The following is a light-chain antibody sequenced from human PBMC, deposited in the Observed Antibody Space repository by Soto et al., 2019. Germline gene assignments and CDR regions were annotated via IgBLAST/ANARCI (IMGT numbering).Light chain of an antibody. V-gene: IGKV1-27*01. CDR1: QDISNY. Sequence: DIQMTQSPSTLSAYVGDRVTMTCQASQDISNYLNWYQQKPGKIPNLLIYAASTLQAGVPSRFSGSGSGTDFTLTISSLQPEDVAAYYCQKYNSAPLTFGGGTNVDVK. J-gene: IGKJ4*01. CDR3: QKYNSAPLT. CDR2: AAS.